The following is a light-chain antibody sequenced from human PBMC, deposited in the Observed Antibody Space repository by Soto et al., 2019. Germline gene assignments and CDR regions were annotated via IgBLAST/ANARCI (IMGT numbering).Light chain of an antibody. CDR2: SNS. V-gene: IGLV1-44*01. J-gene: IGLJ1*01. CDR1: SSNIGRNT. Sequence: QSVLTQPPSASGTPGQRVTISCSGSSSNIGRNTVNWYQQLPGTAPKRLIYSNSQRPSGVPDRFSGSKSGTSASLAISGLXSEDEADYYCAAWDDSLNGSYVFGTGTKLTVL. CDR3: AAWDDSLNGSYV.